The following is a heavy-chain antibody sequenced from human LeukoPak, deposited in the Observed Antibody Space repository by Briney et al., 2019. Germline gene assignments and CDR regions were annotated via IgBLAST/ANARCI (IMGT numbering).Heavy chain of an antibody. V-gene: IGHV3-23*01. CDR2: IIPSGHTT. CDR1: GFTFSSYG. D-gene: IGHD5-24*01. CDR3: AKDDRWLQFCC. Sequence: GGSLRLSCAASGFTFSSYGMNWVRQAPGKGLEWVSGIIPSGHTTYYADSVRGRFTISRDNSRSTLYLQMNSLRAEDTAVYYCAKDDRWLQFCCWGQGTLVTVSS. J-gene: IGHJ4*02.